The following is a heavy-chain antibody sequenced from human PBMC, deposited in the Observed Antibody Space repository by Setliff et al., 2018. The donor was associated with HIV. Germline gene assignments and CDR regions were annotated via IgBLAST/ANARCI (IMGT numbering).Heavy chain of an antibody. CDR2: INDDSGST. CDR1: GYSFTSYT. V-gene: IGHV1-3*01. CDR3: ARAMHRGPPDFDY. Sequence: GASVKVSCKASGYSFTSYTIHWVRQAPGQSLEWMGWINDDSGSTRYSQRFQGRVTITRDTSASTVYMELNSLRSEDTALYYCARAMHRGPPDFDYWGQGTLVTVSS. J-gene: IGHJ4*02.